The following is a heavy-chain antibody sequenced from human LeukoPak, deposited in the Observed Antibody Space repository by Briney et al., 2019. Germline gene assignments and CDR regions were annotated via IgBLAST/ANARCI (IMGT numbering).Heavy chain of an antibody. CDR2: MYHSGST. J-gene: IGHJ4*02. V-gene: IGHV4-38-2*02. Sequence: SETLSLTCGVSGDSINSGHYWGWIRQPPGKGLEWIGSMYHSGSTNYNPSLKSRVAISVDTSKNQFSLKLSSVPAADTAVYYCARESPSQYYYDSSGYYGSFDYWGQGTLVTVSS. CDR3: ARESPSQYYYDSSGYYGSFDY. CDR1: GDSINSGHY. D-gene: IGHD3-22*01.